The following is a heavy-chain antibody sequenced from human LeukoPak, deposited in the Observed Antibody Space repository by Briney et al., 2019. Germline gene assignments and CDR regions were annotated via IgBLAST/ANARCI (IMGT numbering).Heavy chain of an antibody. CDR1: GYTFTSYA. V-gene: IGHV1-3*01. D-gene: IGHD7-27*01. Sequence: ASVKVSCKASGYTFTSYAMHWVRQAPGQRLEWMGWINAGNGNTKYSQKFQGRVTITRDTSASSAYMELSSLRIEDTAVYYCARDLGFRIITGVSRGYWGQGSLVIVSS. CDR3: ARDLGFRIITGVSRGY. CDR2: INAGNGNT. J-gene: IGHJ4*02.